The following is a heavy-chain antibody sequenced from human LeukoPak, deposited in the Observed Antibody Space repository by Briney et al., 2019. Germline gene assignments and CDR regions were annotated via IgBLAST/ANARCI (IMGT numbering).Heavy chain of an antibody. Sequence: GGSLRLSCAASGFTFSGHAMSWDRQAPGKGLEWVSTISDNGGRTYYADSVKGRFTISRDNSKNTLFLQMNSLRAEDSAVYYCATDREGDPSAYYLVGGQGTLITVSS. CDR2: ISDNGGRT. V-gene: IGHV3-23*01. CDR3: ATDREGDPSAYYLV. J-gene: IGHJ4*02. D-gene: IGHD3-22*01. CDR1: GFTFSGHA.